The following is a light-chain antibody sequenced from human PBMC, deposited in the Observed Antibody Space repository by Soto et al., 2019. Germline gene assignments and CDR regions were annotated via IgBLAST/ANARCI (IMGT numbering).Light chain of an antibody. CDR1: QSVSNY. Sequence: EIVLTQSPGTLSLSPGERVTLSCRASQSVSNYLAWYQQKPGQAPRLLIYGASSRATGIPDRFSGSGSGTDFTLTISRLEPEDFAVYYCQQYGTFRTFGQGTKVEIK. V-gene: IGKV3-20*01. CDR2: GAS. CDR3: QQYGTFRT. J-gene: IGKJ1*01.